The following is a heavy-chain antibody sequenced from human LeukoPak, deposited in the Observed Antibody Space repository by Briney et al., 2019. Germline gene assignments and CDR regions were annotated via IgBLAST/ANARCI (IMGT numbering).Heavy chain of an antibody. CDR3: ARGGYYDFWSRTPYYFDY. CDR1: GGSLSGYY. D-gene: IGHD3-3*01. J-gene: IGHJ4*02. V-gene: IGHV4-34*01. Sequence: PSETLSLTCAVYGGSLSGYYWSWIRQPPGKGLEWIGEINHSGSTNYNPSLKSRVTISVDTSKNQFSLKLSSVTAADTAVYYCARGGYYDFWSRTPYYFDYWGQGTLVTVSS. CDR2: INHSGST.